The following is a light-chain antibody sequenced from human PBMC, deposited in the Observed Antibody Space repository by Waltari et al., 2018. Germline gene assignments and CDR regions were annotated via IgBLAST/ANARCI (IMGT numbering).Light chain of an antibody. CDR2: GAS. CDR3: QQYNNWPFT. CDR1: QTVSSN. V-gene: IGKV3-15*01. J-gene: IGKJ5*01. Sequence: EMVMTQSPATLSLSPGEGATLSCRASQTVSSNLAWYHQKPGQAPRLLIYGASTRATGIPARFSGSGSGTDFTLTISSLQSEDFAVYYCQQYNNWPFTFGQGTRLEIK.